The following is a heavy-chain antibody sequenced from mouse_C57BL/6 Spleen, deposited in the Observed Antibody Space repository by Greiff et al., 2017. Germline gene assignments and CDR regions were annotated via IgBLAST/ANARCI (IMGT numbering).Heavy chain of an antibody. V-gene: IGHV1-18*01. CDR3: ASNFGRGAY. Sequence: EVQLQQSGPELVKPGASVKIPCKASGYTFTDYNMDWVKQSHGKSLEWIGDINPNNGGTIYNQKFKGKATLTVDKSSSTAYMELRSLTSEDTAVYYCASNFGRGAYWGQGTLVTVSA. D-gene: IGHD1-1*01. CDR1: GYTFTDYN. CDR2: INPNNGGT. J-gene: IGHJ3*01.